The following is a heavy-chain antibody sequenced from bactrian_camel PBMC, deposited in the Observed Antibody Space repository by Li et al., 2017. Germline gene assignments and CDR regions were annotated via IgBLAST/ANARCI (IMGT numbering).Heavy chain of an antibody. CDR3: AAGCGIGEVWVGSCCTYNSTY. CDR2: ISSERST. J-gene: IGHJ4*01. CDR1: GFTFDDHD. D-gene: IGHD5*01. V-gene: IGHV3S63*01. Sequence: QLESGGGSVQPGGSLILSCTASGFTFDDHDMGWFRQAHGDGSELVSTISSERSTYYADSVKGRFTISRDNAKKAVYLEMNSLKPEDTGVYYCAAGCGIGEVWVGSCCTYNSTYWGQGTQ.